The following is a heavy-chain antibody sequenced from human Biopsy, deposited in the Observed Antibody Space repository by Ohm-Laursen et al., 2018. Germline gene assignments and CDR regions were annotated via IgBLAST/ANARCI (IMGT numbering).Heavy chain of an antibody. CDR2: VYYTGST. CDR3: ARDRGYYSDRTVPGYFDL. Sequence: TLSLTCTVSGDSISSYYWSCIRQPPGKGLVWIGYVYYTGSTDYNPSLQSRVTISVDTSKNHLSLRLRSVTSADTAIYYCARDRGYYSDRTVPGYFDLWGRGTLVTVSP. CDR1: GDSISSYY. V-gene: IGHV4-59*01. J-gene: IGHJ2*01. D-gene: IGHD3-22*01.